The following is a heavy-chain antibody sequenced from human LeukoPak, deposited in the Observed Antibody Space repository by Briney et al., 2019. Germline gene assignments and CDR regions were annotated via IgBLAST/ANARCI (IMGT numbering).Heavy chain of an antibody. V-gene: IGHV4-39*01. Sequence: PSETLSLTCTVSGASISSSNFYWDWIRQSPGKGLEWIGNIYYGETTSYNPSFKSRVTISVDSSKNQFSLKVNSVTAADTAMYFCVRHYVLHIVGSSYWGQGILVTVSS. CDR2: IYYGETT. CDR3: VRHYVLHIVGSSY. J-gene: IGHJ4*02. CDR1: GASISSSNFY. D-gene: IGHD1-26*01.